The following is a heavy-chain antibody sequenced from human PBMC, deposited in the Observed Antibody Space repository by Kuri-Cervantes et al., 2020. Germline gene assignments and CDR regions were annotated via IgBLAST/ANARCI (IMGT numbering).Heavy chain of an antibody. CDR3: AGAVAGTC. CDR2: IYSGGST. V-gene: IGHV3-53*01. CDR1: GFTVSSNY. Sequence: GESLKISCAASGFTVSSNYMSWVRQAPGKGLEWVSVIYSGGSTYYADSVKGRFTISRDNSKNTLYLQMNSLRAEDTAVYYCAGAVAGTCWGQGTLVTVSS. J-gene: IGHJ4*02. D-gene: IGHD6-19*01.